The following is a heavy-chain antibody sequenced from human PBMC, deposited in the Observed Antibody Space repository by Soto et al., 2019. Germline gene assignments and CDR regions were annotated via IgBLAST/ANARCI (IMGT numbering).Heavy chain of an antibody. J-gene: IGHJ4*02. D-gene: IGHD3-10*01. CDR2: IYSAGST. CDR1: GFIISNNF. CDR3: ARVPYYGAAVDY. V-gene: IGHV3-53*01. Sequence: AGGSLRLSCAASGFIISNNFMSWVRQAPGKGLEWVSVIYSAGSTYYADSVKGRFTISRDNSKNTLYLQMNSLRTEDTAVYYCARVPYYGAAVDYWGQGTLVTVSS.